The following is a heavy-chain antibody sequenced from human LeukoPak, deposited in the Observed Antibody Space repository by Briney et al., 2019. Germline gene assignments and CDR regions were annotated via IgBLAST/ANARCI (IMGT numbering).Heavy chain of an antibody. CDR3: ARGRWVDCSGGSCYSDDI. J-gene: IGHJ3*02. D-gene: IGHD2-15*01. CDR1: GFTFSSYS. Sequence: AGGSLRLSCAASGFTFSSYSMNWVRQAPGKGPEWVSSISSSSSYIYYADSVKGRFTISRDNAKNSLYLQMNSLRAEDTAVYYCARGRWVDCSGGSCYSDDIWGQGTMVTVSS. V-gene: IGHV3-21*04. CDR2: ISSSSSYI.